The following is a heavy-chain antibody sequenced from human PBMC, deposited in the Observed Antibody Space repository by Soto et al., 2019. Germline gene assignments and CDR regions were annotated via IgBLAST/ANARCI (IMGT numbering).Heavy chain of an antibody. CDR2: ISGSGGST. D-gene: IGHD3-10*01. CDR1: GFSFGNYV. CDR3: AKSPNYYVSGSYTFDY. V-gene: IGHV3-23*01. J-gene: IGHJ4*02. Sequence: EVQLLESGGGLVQPGGSLRLSCTASGFSFGNYVMTWVRQAPGKGLESVARISGSGGSTDHADSVKGRFAISRDNSKNTLYLQLNSLRAEDTAVYYCAKSPNYYVSGSYTFDYWGQGTLVTVSS.